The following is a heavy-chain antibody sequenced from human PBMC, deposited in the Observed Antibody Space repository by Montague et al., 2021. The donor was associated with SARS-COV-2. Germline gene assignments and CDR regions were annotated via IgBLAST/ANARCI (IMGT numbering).Heavy chain of an antibody. D-gene: IGHD6-19*01. CDR1: AGSINNHY. V-gene: IGHV4-59*08. Sequence: SETLSLTCTVSAGSINNHYWSWIRQTPGKELEWIAYVYFSGTASYNPSLKSRVTISVETSRNQFSLQLTSVTAADTAVYYCARRTSSGWSFDYWGQGTLVSVSS. CDR2: VYFSGTA. J-gene: IGHJ4*02. CDR3: ARRTSSGWSFDY.